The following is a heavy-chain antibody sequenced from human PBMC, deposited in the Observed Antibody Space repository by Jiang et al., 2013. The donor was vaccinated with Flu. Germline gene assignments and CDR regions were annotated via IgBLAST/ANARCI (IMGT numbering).Heavy chain of an antibody. CDR1: GGAFSNYA. CDR2: IIPIYGTA. V-gene: IGHV1-69*01. D-gene: IGHD5-24*01. CDR3: ARRGDDNNWRGYYYYYMDV. J-gene: IGHJ6*03. Sequence: GAEVKKPGSSVKVSCKASGGAFSNYAIAWVRQAPGQGLEWMGGIIPIYGTANYAQKFRGRVTITADESTTTAYMELSSLRSEDTAVYYCARRGDDNNWRGYYYYYMDVWGKGTTVIVSS.